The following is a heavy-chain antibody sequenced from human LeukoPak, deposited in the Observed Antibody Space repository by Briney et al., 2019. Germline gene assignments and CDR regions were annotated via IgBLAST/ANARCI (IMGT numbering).Heavy chain of an antibody. Sequence: ASVKVSCKASGYTFTSYYMHWVRQAPGQGLEWMGIINPSGGSTSYAQRFQGRVTMTRDTSTSTVYMELSSLRSEDTAVYYCARDYQQVAFDYWGQGTLVTVSS. CDR1: GYTFTSYY. CDR2: INPSGGST. D-gene: IGHD2-2*01. J-gene: IGHJ4*02. V-gene: IGHV1-46*01. CDR3: ARDYQQVAFDY.